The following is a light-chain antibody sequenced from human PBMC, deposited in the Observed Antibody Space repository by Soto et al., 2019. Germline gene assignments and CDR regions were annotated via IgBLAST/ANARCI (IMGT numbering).Light chain of an antibody. CDR1: RSDSL. V-gene: IGLV2-23*01. Sequence: QSALTQPASVSGSPGQSITISCTGARSDSLVSWYQQHPDKAPTVIIYEDIKRPSGVSSRFSGSRSGNTASLTISGLQDEDEADYYFCSYVDTVLFGGGTKVTVL. CDR2: EDI. CDR3: CSYVDTVL. J-gene: IGLJ2*01.